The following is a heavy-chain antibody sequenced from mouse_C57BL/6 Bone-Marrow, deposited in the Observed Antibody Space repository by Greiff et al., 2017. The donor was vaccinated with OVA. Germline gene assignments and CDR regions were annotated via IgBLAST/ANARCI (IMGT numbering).Heavy chain of an antibody. CDR1: GYTFTSYW. D-gene: IGHD1-2*01. CDR2: IYPGSGST. Sequence: QVQLQQPGAELVKPGASVQMSCKASGYTFTSYWITWVKQRPGPGLEWIGDIYPGSGSTNSNEKFKSKATLTVDTASSTAYMQLSSLTSEDSAVFYCARYDYGLFAYWGQGTLVTVSA. V-gene: IGHV1-55*01. J-gene: IGHJ3*01. CDR3: ARYDYGLFAY.